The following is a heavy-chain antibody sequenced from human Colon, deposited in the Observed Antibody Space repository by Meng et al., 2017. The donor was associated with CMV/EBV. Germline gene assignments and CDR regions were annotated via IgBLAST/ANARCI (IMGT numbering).Heavy chain of an antibody. CDR1: GSSITSGYY. J-gene: IGHJ5*02. CDR2: VYHSGST. V-gene: IGHV4-38-2*02. D-gene: IGHD2-15*01. Sequence: GSLRLSCTVSGSSITSGYYWGWIRQFPGKGLEWIGNVYHSGSTYYNPSLESRVTISVDTSKNQFSLNLSSVTAADTAMYYCARDHCSGGNCHWFDPWGQGTLVTVSS. CDR3: ARDHCSGGNCHWFDP.